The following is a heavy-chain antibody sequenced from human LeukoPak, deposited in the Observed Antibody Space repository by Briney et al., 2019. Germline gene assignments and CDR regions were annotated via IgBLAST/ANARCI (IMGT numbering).Heavy chain of an antibody. J-gene: IGHJ4*02. CDR1: GFTFSSYA. Sequence: PGGSLRLSCAASGFTFSSYAMSWVRQAPGKGLEWVAVIWYDGSNKYYADSVKGRFTISRDNSKNTLYLQMNSLRAEDTAVYYYAKDLGYSGDYWGQGTLVTVSS. CDR3: AKDLGYSGDY. CDR2: IWYDGSNK. V-gene: IGHV3-33*06. D-gene: IGHD6-13*01.